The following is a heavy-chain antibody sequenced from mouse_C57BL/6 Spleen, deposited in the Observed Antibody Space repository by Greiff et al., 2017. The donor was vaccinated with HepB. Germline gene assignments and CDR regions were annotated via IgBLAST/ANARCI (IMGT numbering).Heavy chain of an antibody. J-gene: IGHJ2*01. V-gene: IGHV1-26*01. Sequence: VQLQQSGPELVKPGASVKISCKASGYTFTDYYMNWVKQSHGKSLEWIGDINPNNGGTSYNQKFKGKATLTVDKSSSTAYMELRSLTSEDSAVYYCARRSPIYDGYYASYYFDYWGQGTTLTVSS. CDR1: GYTFTDYY. CDR3: ARRSPIYDGYYASYYFDY. CDR2: INPNNGGT. D-gene: IGHD2-3*01.